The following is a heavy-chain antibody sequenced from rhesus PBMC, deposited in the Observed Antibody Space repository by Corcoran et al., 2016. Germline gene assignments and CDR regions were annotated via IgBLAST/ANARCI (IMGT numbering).Heavy chain of an antibody. CDR2: INPKAGGT. D-gene: IGHD1-14*01. V-gene: IGHV1-138*01. CDR3: TTTDY. J-gene: IGHJ4*01. CDR1: GYSFIDYY. Sequence: QVQLVQSGAEVKKPGSSVKVSCKDSGYSFIDYYMPCVRQAPGQGLEWMREINPKAGGTIDAQKYKSRVTMTRDTSTNTAYMDLSSLRSEDTSVYYCTTTDYWGQGVLVTVSS.